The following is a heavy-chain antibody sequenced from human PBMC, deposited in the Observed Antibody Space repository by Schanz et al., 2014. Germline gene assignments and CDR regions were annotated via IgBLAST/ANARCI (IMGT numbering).Heavy chain of an antibody. J-gene: IGHJ3*02. Sequence: QVQLVESGGGVVQPGTSLRLSCAASGFTFRGHAMHWVRQAPGQGLEKVAVIWYDGNNKYYADSVKGRFTISRDNSKNILYLQMNSLRAEDTALYYCAKDPHKDYGGKPQTFDIWGQGTMVTVSS. D-gene: IGHD4-17*01. CDR2: IWYDGNNK. V-gene: IGHV3-33*06. CDR3: AKDPHKDYGGKPQTFDI. CDR1: GFTFRGHA.